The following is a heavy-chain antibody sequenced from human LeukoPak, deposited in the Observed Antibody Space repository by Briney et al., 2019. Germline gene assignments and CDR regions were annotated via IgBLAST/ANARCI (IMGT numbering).Heavy chain of an antibody. V-gene: IGHV3-7*01. CDR2: INPTGSGK. CDR1: GSTFSSYW. CDR3: GRGDPDY. Sequence: TGGSLRLSCAVSGSTFSSYWMNWVRQAPGKGPEWVANINPTGSGKYYVDSVKGRFTISRDNAKNSLYLEMNSLRVEDTAVYYCGRGDPDYWGQGALVTVSS. J-gene: IGHJ4*02.